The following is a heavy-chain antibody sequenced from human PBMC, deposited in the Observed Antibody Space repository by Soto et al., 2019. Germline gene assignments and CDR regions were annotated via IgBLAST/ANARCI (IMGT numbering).Heavy chain of an antibody. Sequence: PSETLSLTCAVYGGSFSGYYWSWIRQPPGKGLERIGEINHSGSTNYNPSLKSRVTISVDTSKNQFSLKLSSVTAADTAVYYCARGRIPALGANFDYWGQGTLVTVSS. CDR3: ARGRIPALGANFDY. CDR1: GGSFSGYY. CDR2: INHSGST. J-gene: IGHJ4*02. V-gene: IGHV4-34*01. D-gene: IGHD1-26*01.